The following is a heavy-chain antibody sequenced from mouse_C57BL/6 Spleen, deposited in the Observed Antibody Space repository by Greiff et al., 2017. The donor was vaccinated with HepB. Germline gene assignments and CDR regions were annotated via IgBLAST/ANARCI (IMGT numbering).Heavy chain of an antibody. J-gene: IGHJ3*01. CDR3: ARMMVTTESWFAY. Sequence: QVQLKESGPGLVQPSQSLSITCTVSGFSLTSYGVHWVRQSPGKGLEWLGVIWSGGSTDYNAAFISRLSISKDNSKSQVFFKMNSLQADDTAIYYCARMMVTTESWFAYWGQGTLVTVSA. CDR1: GFSLTSYG. V-gene: IGHV2-2*01. D-gene: IGHD2-2*01. CDR2: IWSGGST.